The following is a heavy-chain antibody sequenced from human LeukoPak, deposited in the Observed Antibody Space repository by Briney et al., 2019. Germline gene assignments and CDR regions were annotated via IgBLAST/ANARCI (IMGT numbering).Heavy chain of an antibody. D-gene: IGHD3-3*01. CDR2: IYYSGST. V-gene: IGHV4-39*01. CDR1: GGSISSSSYY. CDR3: ARAARSPGSSYDFWSGYYGSLYYYYYGMDV. J-gene: IGHJ6*02. Sequence: SETLSLTCTVSGGSISSSSYYWGWIRQPPGKGLEWIGSIYYSGSTYYDPSLKSRVTISVDTSKNQFSLKLSSVTAADTAVYYCARAARSPGSSYDFWSGYYGSLYYYYYGMDVWGQGTTVTVSS.